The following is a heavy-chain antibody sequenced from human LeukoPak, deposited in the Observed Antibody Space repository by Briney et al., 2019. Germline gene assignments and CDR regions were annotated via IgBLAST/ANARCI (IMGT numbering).Heavy chain of an antibody. Sequence: PGGSLRLSCAASGFTVYSNFMSWVRQAPGKGLEWVSVMYSGGRTFYADSVKGRFTISRDNSKNTLYLQMDSLRVDDTAVYHCARDASPISEGDGMDVWGLGTTVAVSS. J-gene: IGHJ6*02. CDR2: MYSGGRT. V-gene: IGHV3-66*01. CDR1: GFTVYSNF. D-gene: IGHD1-26*01. CDR3: ARDASPISEGDGMDV.